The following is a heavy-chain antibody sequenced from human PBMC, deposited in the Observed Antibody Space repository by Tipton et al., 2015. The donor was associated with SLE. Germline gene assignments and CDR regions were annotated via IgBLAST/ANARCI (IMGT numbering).Heavy chain of an antibody. J-gene: IGHJ3*02. CDR3: AQAHLWGSYRYASDI. CDR1: GGSIRSSNW. CDR2: INHGGST. D-gene: IGHD3-16*02. Sequence: SLRLSCAVSGGSIRSSNWWSWVRQPPGKGLEWIGEINHGGSTNYNPSLKSRVTISVDTSKNQFSLKLSSVTAADTAVYYCAQAHLWGSYRYASDIWGQGTMVTVSS. V-gene: IGHV4-4*02.